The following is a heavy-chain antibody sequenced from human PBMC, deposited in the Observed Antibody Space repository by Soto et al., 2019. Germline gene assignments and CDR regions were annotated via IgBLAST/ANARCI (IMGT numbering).Heavy chain of an antibody. V-gene: IGHV3-7*01. Sequence: GGSLRLSCAASGFTFSSYWMSWVRQAPGKGLEWVASIKQDGSNTYYMDSVRGRFTISRDNAKNSLYLQMNSLIAEDTAVYYCARLDEYSGNSNSFYGMDVWGQGTTVTVSS. CDR3: ARLDEYSGNSNSFYGMDV. CDR2: IKQDGSNT. CDR1: GFTFSSYW. D-gene: IGHD4-4*01. J-gene: IGHJ6*02.